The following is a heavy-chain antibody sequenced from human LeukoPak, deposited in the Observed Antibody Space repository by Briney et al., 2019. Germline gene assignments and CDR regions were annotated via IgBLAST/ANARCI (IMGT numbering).Heavy chain of an antibody. D-gene: IGHD3-16*01. CDR2: IDWDDDK. CDR3: ARGGLSLDY. J-gene: IGHJ4*02. V-gene: IGHV2-70*11. CDR1: WVPLNPYGIF. Sequence: ESCPTVVKPKPNPTLTCTFSWVPLNPYGIFVGLIPQPPGEALEWLARIDWDDDKYYSTSLKTRLTISKDTSKNQVVLTMTNMDPVDTATYYCARGGLSLDYWGQGTLVTVSS.